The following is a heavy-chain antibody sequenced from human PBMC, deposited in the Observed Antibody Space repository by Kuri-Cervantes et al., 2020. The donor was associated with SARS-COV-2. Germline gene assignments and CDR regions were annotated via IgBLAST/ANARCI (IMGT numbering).Heavy chain of an antibody. Sequence: GESLKISCAASGFTFSSHSMNWVRQAPGKGLEWVAVISHDGKNKKCIASGKGRFTISRDNSQNTLYLHMKSLRSEDTAMYYCAKDRVGVQDFWGQGTLVTVSS. D-gene: IGHD2-21*01. J-gene: IGHJ4*02. CDR1: GFTFSSHS. CDR2: ISHDGKNK. V-gene: IGHV3-30*18. CDR3: AKDRVGVQDF.